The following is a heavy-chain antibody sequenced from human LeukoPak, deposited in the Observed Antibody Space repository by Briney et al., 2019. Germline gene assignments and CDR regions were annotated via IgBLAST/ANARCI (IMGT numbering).Heavy chain of an antibody. D-gene: IGHD3-3*01. Sequence: PSETLSLTCTVSGGSISFYYWTWIRQSAGKGLEWIGRIYTGGSTNYNPSLKSRATLSIDTSKNQFSLMLTSVTAADTAVYYCARDSRYYDFWSGYVDYWGQGILVTVSS. J-gene: IGHJ4*02. CDR1: GGSISFYY. CDR2: IYTGGST. CDR3: ARDSRYYDFWSGYVDY. V-gene: IGHV4-4*07.